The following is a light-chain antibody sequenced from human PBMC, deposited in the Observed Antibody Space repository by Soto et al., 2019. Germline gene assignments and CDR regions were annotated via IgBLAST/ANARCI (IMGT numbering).Light chain of an antibody. Sequence: EIVLTQSPGTLSLSPGEGATLSCRAIQILSSNYLAWYQQKPGQAPRLLIYGESRRATGIPDRFSGSGSGTDFTLAIRRLEPEDSAVYYRQQYGGSPSITFGQGTRLEI. J-gene: IGKJ5*01. CDR2: GES. CDR1: QILSSNY. V-gene: IGKV3-20*01. CDR3: QQYGGSPSIT.